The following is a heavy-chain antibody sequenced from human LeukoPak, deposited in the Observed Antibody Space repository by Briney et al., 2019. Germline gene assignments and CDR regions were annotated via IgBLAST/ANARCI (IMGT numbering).Heavy chain of an antibody. CDR3: ARDLVTVTKGFDI. J-gene: IGHJ3*02. CDR2: ISYIGST. D-gene: IGHD4-17*01. V-gene: IGHV4-59*11. CDR1: DDSFSSHY. Sequence: PSETLSLTCAVSDDSFSSHYWTWIRQPPGKGLEWIGYISYIGSTNHNPSLKSRVTISIDTSRNQFSLGLSSVTAADTAVYYCARDLVTVTKGFDIWGQGTMVSVSS.